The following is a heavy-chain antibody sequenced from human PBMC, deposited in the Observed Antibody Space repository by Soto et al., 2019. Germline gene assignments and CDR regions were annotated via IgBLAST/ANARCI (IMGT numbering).Heavy chain of an antibody. V-gene: IGHV1-18*01. Sequence: QVQLVQSGAEVKKPGASVKVSCKASGYTFTSYGISWVRQAPGQGLEWMGWISAYNGNTNYAQKLQGRSTRTTGTSTSTAYMELRSLRSDDTAVYYCARAYLQYQLLFYWFDPWGQGTLVTVSS. CDR1: GYTFTSYG. D-gene: IGHD2-2*01. J-gene: IGHJ5*02. CDR3: ARAYLQYQLLFYWFDP. CDR2: ISAYNGNT.